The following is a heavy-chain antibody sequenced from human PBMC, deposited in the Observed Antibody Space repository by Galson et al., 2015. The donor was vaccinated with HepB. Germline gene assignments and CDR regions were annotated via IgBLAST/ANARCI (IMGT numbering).Heavy chain of an antibody. CDR2: ISSSSSYT. CDR1: GFTFSDYY. CDR3: ARVVESGAAGTPLDY. Sequence: SLRLSCAASGFTFSDYYMSWIRQAPGKGLEWVSYISSSSSYTNYADSVKGRFTISRDNAKNSLYLQMNSLRAEDTAVYYCARVVESGAAGTPLDYWGQGTLVTVSS. V-gene: IGHV3-11*06. J-gene: IGHJ4*02. D-gene: IGHD6-13*01.